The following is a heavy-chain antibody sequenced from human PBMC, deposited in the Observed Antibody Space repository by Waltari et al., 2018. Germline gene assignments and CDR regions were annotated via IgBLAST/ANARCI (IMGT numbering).Heavy chain of an antibody. CDR1: GFTFSKYW. CDR2: INQDGSEK. J-gene: IGHJ5*01. D-gene: IGHD6-19*01. Sequence: EVQVVESGGDLVQPGGSLRLSCAASGFTFSKYWMTWVGQTPGKGLEWVANINQDGSEKNYEDSVKGRFTISRDNANNSLYLQMNNLRAEDTAIYYCTKNSGWDSDSWGQGTLVTVSS. CDR3: TKNSGWDSDS. V-gene: IGHV3-7*01.